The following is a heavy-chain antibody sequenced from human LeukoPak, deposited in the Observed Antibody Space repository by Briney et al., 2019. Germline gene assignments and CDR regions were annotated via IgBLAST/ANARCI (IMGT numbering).Heavy chain of an antibody. Sequence: SETLSLTCTVSGGYISTISYSWGWIRQPPGKGLEWIGSISYSGSTYYNPSLKSRVTISVDTSKNQFSLKLSSVTAADTAVYYCARDRGGSNWNYHFDYWGQGTLVTVSS. CDR1: GGYISTISYS. CDR3: ARDRGGSNWNYHFDY. D-gene: IGHD1-7*01. CDR2: ISYSGST. V-gene: IGHV4-39*07. J-gene: IGHJ4*02.